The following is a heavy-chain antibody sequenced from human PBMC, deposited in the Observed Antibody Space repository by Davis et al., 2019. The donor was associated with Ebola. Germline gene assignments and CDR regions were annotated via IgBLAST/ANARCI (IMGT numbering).Heavy chain of an antibody. Sequence: ASVKVSCKASGYTFTSYAMHWVRQAPGQRLEWMGWINAGNGNTKYSQKFQGRVTITRDTSTSTAYMELRSLRSDDTAVYYCARDRSSSWGQGTLVTVSS. CDR3: ARDRSSS. D-gene: IGHD6-13*01. V-gene: IGHV1-3*01. CDR2: INAGNGNT. J-gene: IGHJ4*02. CDR1: GYTFTSYA.